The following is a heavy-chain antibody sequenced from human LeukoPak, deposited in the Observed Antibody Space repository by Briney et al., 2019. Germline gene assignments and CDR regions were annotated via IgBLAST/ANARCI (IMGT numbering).Heavy chain of an antibody. Sequence: SETLSLTCTVSGGSISSSSYYWGWIRQPLGKGLEWIGSIYYSGSTYYNPSLKSRVTISVDTSKNQFSLKLSSVTAAGTAVYYCARENSGYDPPSYYYYMDVWGKGTTVTVSS. CDR1: GGSISSSSYY. D-gene: IGHD5-12*01. J-gene: IGHJ6*03. CDR3: ARENSGYDPPSYYYYMDV. CDR2: IYYSGST. V-gene: IGHV4-39*07.